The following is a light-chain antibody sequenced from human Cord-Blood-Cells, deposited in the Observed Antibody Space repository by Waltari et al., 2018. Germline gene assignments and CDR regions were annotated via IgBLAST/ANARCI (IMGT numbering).Light chain of an antibody. CDR3: QQYGSSPLT. J-gene: IGKJ4*01. Sequence: VLTQSPGTLPLSPGERATLSCRASQSVSSSYLSWYQQKPGQAPRLLIYGASSRATGIPDRCSGSVSGTDFTLTISRLEPEDFAVYYCQQYGSSPLTFGGGTKVEIK. CDR1: QSVSSSY. V-gene: IGKV3-20*01. CDR2: GAS.